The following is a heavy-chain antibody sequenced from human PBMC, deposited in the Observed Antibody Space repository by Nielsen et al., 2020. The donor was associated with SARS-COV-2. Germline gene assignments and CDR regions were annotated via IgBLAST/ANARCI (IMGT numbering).Heavy chain of an antibody. D-gene: IGHD6-19*01. J-gene: IGHJ4*02. CDR2: IYYSGST. CDR1: GGSISSYY. CDR3: ARELAVAGIDYFDY. V-gene: IGHV4-59*01. Sequence: SETLSLTCTVSGGSISSYYWSWIRQPPGKGLEWIGYIYYSGSTNYNPSLKSRVTISVDTSKNQFSLKLSSVTAADTAVCYCARELAVAGIDYFDYWGQGTLVTVSS.